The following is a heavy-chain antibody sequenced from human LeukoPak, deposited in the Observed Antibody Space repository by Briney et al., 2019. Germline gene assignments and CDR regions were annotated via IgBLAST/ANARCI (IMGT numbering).Heavy chain of an antibody. J-gene: IGHJ4*02. Sequence: SVKVSCKASGGTFSSYAISWVRQAPGQGLEWMGRIIPILGIANYAQKFQGRVTITADKSTSTAYMELSSLRSEDTAVYYCAIRSSSYYSLNDYRGQGTLVTVSS. CDR2: IIPILGIA. V-gene: IGHV1-69*04. CDR1: GGTFSSYA. D-gene: IGHD1-26*01. CDR3: AIRSSSYYSLNDY.